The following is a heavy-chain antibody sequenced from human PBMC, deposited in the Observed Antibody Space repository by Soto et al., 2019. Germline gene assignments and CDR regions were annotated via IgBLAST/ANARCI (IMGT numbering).Heavy chain of an antibody. V-gene: IGHV4-34*01. D-gene: IGHD3-10*01. J-gene: IGHJ6*02. CDR2: INHSGST. Sequence: SETLSLTCAVYGGSFSAYYWSWIRQPPGKGLEWIGEINHSGSTNYNPSLKSRVTISVDTSKNQFSLKLSSVTAADTAAYYCARSNVLLWFGELLGGDYYYGMDVWGQGTTVTVSS. CDR3: ARSNVLLWFGELLGGDYYYGMDV. CDR1: GGSFSAYY.